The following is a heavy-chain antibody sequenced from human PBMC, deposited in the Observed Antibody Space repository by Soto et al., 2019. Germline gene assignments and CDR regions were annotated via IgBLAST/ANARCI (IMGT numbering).Heavy chain of an antibody. CDR2: ISACNGNR. V-gene: IGHV1-18*01. D-gene: IGHD5-12*01. CDR1: GYSFTSYG. Sequence: QVQLVQSGAEVKKPGASVKVSCKASGYSFTSYGISWVRQAPGQGLEWMGWISACNGNRKYAQKFQGRVTMTTDTSTSTAYMELRSLGSADTAVYYCARDLGGFPDYWGQGTLVTVSS. CDR3: ARDLGGFPDY. J-gene: IGHJ4*02.